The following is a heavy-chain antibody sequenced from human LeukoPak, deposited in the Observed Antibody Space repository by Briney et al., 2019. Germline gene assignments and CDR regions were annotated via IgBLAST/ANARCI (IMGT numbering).Heavy chain of an antibody. J-gene: IGHJ4*02. D-gene: IGHD3-22*01. CDR2: IKQDGNEK. V-gene: IGHV3-7*01. CDR1: GFTFSGYW. Sequence: PGGSLRLSCAASGFTFSGYWMSWVRQTPEKGLEWVANIKQDGNEKYYVDSVKGRFTISRDNAKNSLYLQMNSLRAEDTAVYYCARAVPSTYYYDSSGYPDYWGQGTLVTVSS. CDR3: ARAVPSTYYYDSSGYPDY.